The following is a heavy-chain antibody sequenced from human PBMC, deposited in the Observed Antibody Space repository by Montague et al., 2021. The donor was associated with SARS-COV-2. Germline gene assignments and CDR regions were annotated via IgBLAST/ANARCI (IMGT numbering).Heavy chain of an antibody. CDR3: VATYNGNWYYFDY. CDR2: PYYTGGA. V-gene: IGHV4-39*01. Sequence: SETLSLTCTVSGGSIGNWTYYWGWVRQPPGKGLEWIASPYYTGGAFYNPSLMSRVTISADTSKNQFSLKLNSVTAADTAVYYCVATYNGNWYYFDYWGQGTLVTVSS. J-gene: IGHJ4*02. CDR1: GGSIGNWTYY. D-gene: IGHD6-13*01.